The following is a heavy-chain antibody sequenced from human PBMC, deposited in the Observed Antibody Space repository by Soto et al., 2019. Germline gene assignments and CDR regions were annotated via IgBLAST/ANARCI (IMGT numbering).Heavy chain of an antibody. D-gene: IGHD3-16*02. CDR2: TRNKANSYTT. CDR1: GFTFSDHY. V-gene: IGHV3-72*01. J-gene: IGHJ4*02. CDR3: LSVSGSYHYDY. Sequence: GGSLRLSCAASGFTFSDHYMDWVRQAPGKGLEWVGRTRNKANSYTTEYAASVKGRFTISRDDSKNSLYLQMNSLKTEDTALYYCLSVSGSYHYDYWGQGNLVTVSS.